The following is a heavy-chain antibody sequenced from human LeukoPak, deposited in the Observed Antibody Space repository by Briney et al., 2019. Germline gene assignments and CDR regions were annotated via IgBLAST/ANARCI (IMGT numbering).Heavy chain of an antibody. CDR2: IDQDGNEE. CDR3: ARRGGGSNWFDP. Sequence: PGGSLRLSCAASGFTFSNYKMNRVRQAPGKGLEWVANIDQDGNEEYYVDSMKGRFTITRDNAKNSLYLPLNSTTGEDTTVYYSARRGGGSNWFDPWGQGTLVTVSS. J-gene: IGHJ5*02. CDR1: GFTFSNYK. V-gene: IGHV3-7*04. D-gene: IGHD3-16*01.